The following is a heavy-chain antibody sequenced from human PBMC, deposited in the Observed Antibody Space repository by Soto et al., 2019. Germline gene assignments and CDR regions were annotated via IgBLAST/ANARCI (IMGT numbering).Heavy chain of an antibody. CDR3: ARGRRYFDHGFDI. CDR2: INHSGST. J-gene: IGHJ3*02. Sequence: QVQLQQWGAGLLKPSETLSLPCAVYGGSFSGYYWSWIRQPPGKGLEWIGEINHSGSTNYNPSLKSRVTISVDTSKNQCSLKLSSVTAADTAVYYCARGRRYFDHGFDIWGQVTMVTVSS. D-gene: IGHD3-9*01. V-gene: IGHV4-34*01. CDR1: GGSFSGYY.